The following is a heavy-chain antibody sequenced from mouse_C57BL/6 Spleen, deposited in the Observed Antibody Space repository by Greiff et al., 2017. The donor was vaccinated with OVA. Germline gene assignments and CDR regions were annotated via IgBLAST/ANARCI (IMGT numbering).Heavy chain of an antibody. CDR1: GFNIKDYY. CDR2: IDPEDGET. J-gene: IGHJ4*01. V-gene: IGHV14-2*01. CDR3: ARFEGSGALNGNYYAMDY. D-gene: IGHD2-1*01. Sequence: EVQLQQSGAELVKPGASVKLSCTASGFNIKDYYMHWVKQRTEQGLEWIGRIDPEDGETKYAPKFQGKATITADTSSNTAYLQLSSLTSEDTAVYYCARFEGSGALNGNYYAMDYWGQGTSVTVSS.